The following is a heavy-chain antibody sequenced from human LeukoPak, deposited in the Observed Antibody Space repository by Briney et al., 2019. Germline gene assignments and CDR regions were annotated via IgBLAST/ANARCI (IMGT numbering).Heavy chain of an antibody. CDR3: ARPSRGSGFNYGYSGYFDY. CDR1: GGSISNTDSY. CDR2: ITYSGST. Sequence: PSETLSLTCTVSGGSISNTDSYWGWVRQPPGKGLEWIGSITYSGSTYYNPPLRSRVTISIDTSKNQFSLNLTSVTAADTAVYYCARPSRGSGFNYGYSGYFDYWGQGTLVTVSS. J-gene: IGHJ4*02. V-gene: IGHV4-39*01. D-gene: IGHD5-18*01.